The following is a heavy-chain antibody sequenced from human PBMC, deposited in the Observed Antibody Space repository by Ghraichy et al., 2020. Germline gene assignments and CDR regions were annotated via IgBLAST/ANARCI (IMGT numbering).Heavy chain of an antibody. D-gene: IGHD4-17*01. J-gene: IGHJ4*02. V-gene: IGHV4-34*01. CDR2: INHSGST. Sequence: SETLSLTCAVYGGSFSGYYWSWIRQPPGKGLEWIGEINHSGSTNYNPSLKSRVTISVDTSKNQFSLKLSSVTAADTAVYYCARGTDTVIPFDYWGQGTLVTVSS. CDR3: ARGTDTVIPFDY. CDR1: GGSFSGYY.